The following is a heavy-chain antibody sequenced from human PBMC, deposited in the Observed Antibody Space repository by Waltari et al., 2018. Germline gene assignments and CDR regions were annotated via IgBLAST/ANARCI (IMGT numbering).Heavy chain of an antibody. CDR1: GGSISSYY. CDR3: ASQGVEMATTDGYFDY. V-gene: IGHV4-59*01. D-gene: IGHD1-1*01. J-gene: IGHJ4*02. CDR2: IYYSGST. Sequence: QVQLQESGPGLVKPSETLSLTCTVSGGSISSYYWSWIRQPPGKGLEWIGYIYYSGSTNYNPSLKGRVTISVDTSKNQFSLKLSSVTAADTAVYYCASQGVEMATTDGYFDYWGQGTLVTVSS.